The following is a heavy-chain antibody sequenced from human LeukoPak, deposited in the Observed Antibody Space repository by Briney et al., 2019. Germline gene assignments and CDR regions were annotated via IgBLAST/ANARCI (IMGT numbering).Heavy chain of an antibody. CDR1: GYSVSKTY. J-gene: IGHJ3*01. V-gene: IGHV3-53*01. D-gene: IGHD2-21*02. Sequence: GGSLRLSCAASGYSVSKTYMTWVRQAPGKGLEWVSTIYIDARTYYADSVKGRFTLSRDYLKNTLFLQMNSLRAEDTALYYCARHLSGECTTDCYSPDAYDLWGQGTMVTVSS. CDR3: ARHLSGECTTDCYSPDAYDL. CDR2: IYIDART.